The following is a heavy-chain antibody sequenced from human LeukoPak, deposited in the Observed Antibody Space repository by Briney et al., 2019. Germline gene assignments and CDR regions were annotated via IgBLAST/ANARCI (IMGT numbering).Heavy chain of an antibody. V-gene: IGHV3-30*18. D-gene: IGHD3-22*01. J-gene: IGHJ4*02. Sequence: GGSLRLSCALSVFPFHSYGMHGVRQATGKGREGVAVISCGGSKKYCADSVKGRFTISRDNSKNPLYLQMNSLRAEDTAVYYCAKDSLILKYYYGSSGYYDYFHYWGQGTLVTVSS. CDR2: ISCGGSKK. CDR3: AKDSLILKYYYGSSGYYDYFHY. CDR1: VFPFHSYG.